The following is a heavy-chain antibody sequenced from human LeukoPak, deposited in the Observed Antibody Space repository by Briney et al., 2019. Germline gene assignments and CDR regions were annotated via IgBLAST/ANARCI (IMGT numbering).Heavy chain of an antibody. CDR2: IYHSGST. CDR1: GGSISTYY. Sequence: PSETLSLTCTVSGGSISTYYWNWIRQPPGKGLEWIGYIYHSGSTNYNPSLQSRVTISVDTSKNQFSLNLNSVTAADTAVYYCTRGGAARLHFQNWGQGTLVTVSS. J-gene: IGHJ1*01. CDR3: TRGGAARLHFQN. D-gene: IGHD6-6*01. V-gene: IGHV4-59*01.